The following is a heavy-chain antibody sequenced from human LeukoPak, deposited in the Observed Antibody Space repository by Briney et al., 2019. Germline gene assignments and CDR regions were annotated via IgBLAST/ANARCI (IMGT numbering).Heavy chain of an antibody. Sequence: PGGSLRLSCAASGFTFSSYWMHWVRQAPGKGLVWVSRINSDGSSTSYADSVKGRFTISRDNAKNTLYLQMNSLRAEDTAVYYCARGPFDWLVSWYFDLWGRGTLVTVSS. CDR3: ARGPFDWLVSWYFDL. V-gene: IGHV3-74*01. D-gene: IGHD3-9*01. CDR1: GFTFSSYW. J-gene: IGHJ2*01. CDR2: INSDGSST.